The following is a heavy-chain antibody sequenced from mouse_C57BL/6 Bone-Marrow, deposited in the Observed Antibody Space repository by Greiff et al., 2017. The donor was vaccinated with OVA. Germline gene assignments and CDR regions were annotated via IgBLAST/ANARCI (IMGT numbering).Heavy chain of an antibody. D-gene: IGHD2-3*01. CDR1: GYTFTDYN. V-gene: IGHV1-18*01. CDR2: INPNTGGT. J-gene: IGHJ3*01. Sequence: EVQLQQSGPELVKPGASVKIPCKASGYTFTDYNMDWVKQSHGKSLEWIGDINPNTGGTIYNQKFKGKATLTVDKSSSTAYMELRSLTSEDTAVYYCARSDGYYGFAYWGQGTLVTVSA. CDR3: ARSDGYYGFAY.